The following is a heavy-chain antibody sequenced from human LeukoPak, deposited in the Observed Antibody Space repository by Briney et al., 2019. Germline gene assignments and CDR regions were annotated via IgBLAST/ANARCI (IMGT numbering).Heavy chain of an antibody. D-gene: IGHD4-17*01. Sequence: SETLSLTCTVSGGSISSGDYYWSWLRQPPGKGLEWIGYIYYSGSTYYNPSLKSRVTISVDTSKNQFSLKLSSVTAADTAVYYCARVGYGDYAGRYWGQGTLVTVSS. CDR2: IYYSGST. CDR1: GGSISSGDYY. J-gene: IGHJ4*02. CDR3: ARVGYGDYAGRY. V-gene: IGHV4-30-4*08.